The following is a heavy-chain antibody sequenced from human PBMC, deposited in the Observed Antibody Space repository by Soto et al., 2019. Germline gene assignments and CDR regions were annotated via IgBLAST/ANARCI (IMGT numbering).Heavy chain of an antibody. CDR1: GGTFSSYT. CDR2: IIPILGIA. V-gene: IGHV1-69*02. Sequence: ASVKVSCKASGGTFSSYTISWVRQAPGQGLEWMGRIIPILGIANYAQKFQGRVTITADKSTSTAYMELSSLGSEDTAVYYCAGHSSSWYGRVYWGQGTLVTVSS. D-gene: IGHD6-13*01. CDR3: AGHSSSWYGRVY. J-gene: IGHJ4*02.